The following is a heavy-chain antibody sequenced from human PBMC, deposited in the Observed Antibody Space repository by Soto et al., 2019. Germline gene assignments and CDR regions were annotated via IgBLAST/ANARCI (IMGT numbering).Heavy chain of an antibody. CDR2: IWYDGSNK. J-gene: IGHJ3*02. CDR1: GFTFSSYG. V-gene: IGHV3-33*01. D-gene: IGHD6-13*01. CDR3: ARTIATIAAAGTVAFDI. Sequence: QVQLVESGGGVVQPGRSLRLSCAASGFTFSSYGMHWVRQAPGKGLEWVAVIWYDGSNKYYADSVKGRFTISRDNSKTTLYLQMNSLRDEDTAAYYCARTIATIAAAGTVAFDIGGQGTMVTFSS.